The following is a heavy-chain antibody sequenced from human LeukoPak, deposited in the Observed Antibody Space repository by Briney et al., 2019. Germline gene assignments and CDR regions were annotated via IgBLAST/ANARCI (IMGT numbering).Heavy chain of an antibody. CDR3: ARGNYYGMDV. CDR1: GFTFSSYY. CDR2: INNDGRST. J-gene: IGHJ6*02. V-gene: IGHV3-74*01. Sequence: GSLRLSCAASGFTFSSYYMHWVRQAPGKGLVWVSRINNDGRSTSYADSVKGRFTISRDNAKNTLYLQMNSLRAEDTAVYYCARGNYYGMDVWGQGTTVTVSS.